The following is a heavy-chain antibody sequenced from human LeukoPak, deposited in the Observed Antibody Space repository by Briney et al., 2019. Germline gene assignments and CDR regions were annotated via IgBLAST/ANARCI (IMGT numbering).Heavy chain of an antibody. D-gene: IGHD3-22*01. CDR2: IYSGGST. CDR1: GFTVSSNY. CDR3: ARDFFDSSCYFHWAFPP. J-gene: IGHJ1*01. V-gene: IGHV3-53*01. Sequence: GGSLRLSCAASGFTVSSNYMSWVRQAPGKGLEWVSVIYSGGSTYYADSVKGRFTISRDNSKNTLYLQMNSLRAEDTAVYYCARDFFDSSCYFHWAFPPWGQGTLVTVSS.